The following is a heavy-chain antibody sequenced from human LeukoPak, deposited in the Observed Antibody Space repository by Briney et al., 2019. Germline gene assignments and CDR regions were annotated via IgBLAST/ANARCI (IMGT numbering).Heavy chain of an antibody. CDR1: GYSFTSYW. J-gene: IGHJ6*02. Sequence: GESLKISCKGSGYSFTSYWIAWVRQMPGKGLEWTGIIYPGDSDTKYSPSFKGLLTISADKSISTAYLQWSSLKASDTATYYCARRKDGVDVWGQGTTVTVSS. V-gene: IGHV5-51*01. CDR3: ARRKDGVDV. CDR2: IYPGDSDT.